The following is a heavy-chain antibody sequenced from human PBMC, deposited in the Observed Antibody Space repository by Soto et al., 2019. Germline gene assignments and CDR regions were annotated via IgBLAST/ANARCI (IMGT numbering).Heavy chain of an antibody. V-gene: IGHV1-3*01. CDR1: GYTFTSYA. CDR2: INAGNGNT. D-gene: IGHD1-26*01. Sequence: ASVKFSCKASGYTFTSYAMHWVRQAPGQMFECMVWINAGNGNTKYXXKFQGRVXXTRDTSASTAXMELSXLRSEDTGVYYCARGLGLDYFDCWGQGTLVTVXX. CDR3: ARGLGLDYFDC. J-gene: IGHJ4*02.